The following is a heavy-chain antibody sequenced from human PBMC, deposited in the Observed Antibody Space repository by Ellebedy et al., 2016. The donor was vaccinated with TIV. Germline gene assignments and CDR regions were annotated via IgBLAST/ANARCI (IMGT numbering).Heavy chain of an antibody. CDR2: IIPIFGTA. D-gene: IGHD6-19*01. CDR3: ARDSSGWYYFDY. Sequence: SVKVSXXASGGTFSSYAISWVRQAPGQGLEWMGGIIPIFGTANYAQKFQERVTITRDMSISTAYMELSRLRSDDTAVYYCARDSSGWYYFDYWGQGTLVTVSS. CDR1: GGTFSSYA. J-gene: IGHJ4*02. V-gene: IGHV1-69*05.